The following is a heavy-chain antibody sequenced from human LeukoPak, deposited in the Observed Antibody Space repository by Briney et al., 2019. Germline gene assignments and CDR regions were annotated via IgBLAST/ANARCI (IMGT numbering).Heavy chain of an antibody. Sequence: VASVKVSCKASGGTFSSYAISWVRQAPGQGLEWMGGIIPIFGTANYAQKFQGRVTITADESTSTAYMELSSLRSEDTAVYYCATYYYDSSGYYPYCGQGTLVTVSS. CDR3: ATYYYDSSGYYPY. V-gene: IGHV1-69*01. CDR2: IIPIFGTA. D-gene: IGHD3-22*01. J-gene: IGHJ4*02. CDR1: GGTFSSYA.